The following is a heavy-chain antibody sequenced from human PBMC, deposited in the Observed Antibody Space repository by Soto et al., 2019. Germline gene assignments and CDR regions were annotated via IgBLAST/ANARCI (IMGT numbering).Heavy chain of an antibody. Sequence: SQTLALTCAISGYSVSSNGAAFNCIRHSPSRCLELLVITYYRSKWYNHYAVSFKSRITVNPDTSKNQFPLQLNSVTPEDTAVYYCARSGPGGYIDYWGQGTLVTVSS. D-gene: IGHD3-22*01. CDR2: TYYRSKWYN. CDR1: GYSVSSNGAA. CDR3: ARSGPGGYIDY. V-gene: IGHV6-1*01. J-gene: IGHJ4*02.